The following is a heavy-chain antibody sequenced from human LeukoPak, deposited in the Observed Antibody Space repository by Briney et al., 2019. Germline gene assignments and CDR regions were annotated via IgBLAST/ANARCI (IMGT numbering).Heavy chain of an antibody. CDR2: MNPNNGNT. CDR1: GYTFTSYD. V-gene: IGHV1-8*01. D-gene: IGHD6-13*01. CDR3: ARLASSSWPLYYYYVMDV. Sequence: GASVKVSCKASGYTFTSYDINWVRQATGQGLEWMGWMNPNNGNTGYAQKFQGRVTMTRSTSISTAYMELSSLRSEDTAVYYCARLASSSWPLYYYYVMDVWGQGTTVTVSS. J-gene: IGHJ6*02.